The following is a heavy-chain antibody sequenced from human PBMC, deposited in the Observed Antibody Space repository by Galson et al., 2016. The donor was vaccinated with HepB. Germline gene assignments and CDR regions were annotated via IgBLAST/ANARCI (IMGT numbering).Heavy chain of an antibody. V-gene: IGHV4-30-4*01. J-gene: IGHJ4*01. CDR3: ARGGSGYSYGYDY. Sequence: LSLTCSVSGVSISSSDSYWSWIRQPPGKGLEWSGYIYYRGSTYKNPSPKSPITMSIHTSKNQFSLKLSSVTAADTAVYYCARGGSGYSYGYDYWGHGTLVTASA. CDR2: IYYRGST. CDR1: GVSISSSDSY. D-gene: IGHD5-18*01.